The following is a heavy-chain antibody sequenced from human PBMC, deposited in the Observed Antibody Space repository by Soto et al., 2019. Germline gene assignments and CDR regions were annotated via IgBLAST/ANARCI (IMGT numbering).Heavy chain of an antibody. J-gene: IGHJ4*02. V-gene: IGHV3-33*01. CDR1: GFTFSNYG. CDR2: IWYDGSDK. Sequence: GGSLRLSCAASGFTFSNYGMHWVRQAPGKGLEWVAVIWYDGSDKYFADSVKGRFTISRDNSRNTLYLQMNGLRVEDAAVYYYARDTEWLQRYSRGWNLDYWGQGTLVTVSS. CDR3: ARDTEWLQRYSRGWNLDY. D-gene: IGHD6-19*01.